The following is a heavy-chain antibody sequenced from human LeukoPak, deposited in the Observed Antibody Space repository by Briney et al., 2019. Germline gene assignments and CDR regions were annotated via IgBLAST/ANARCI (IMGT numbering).Heavy chain of an antibody. Sequence: SQTLSLTCAISGDSVSSNSAALNWIRQSPSRGLEWLGRTYYRSKWYNDYAVSVKSRITINPDTSKNQFSLQLNSVTPEDTAVYYCARDERGSGFGELLYPFDPWGQGTLVTVSS. CDR1: GDSVSSNSAA. CDR3: ARDERGSGFGELLYPFDP. D-gene: IGHD3-10*01. V-gene: IGHV6-1*01. CDR2: TYYRSKWYN. J-gene: IGHJ5*02.